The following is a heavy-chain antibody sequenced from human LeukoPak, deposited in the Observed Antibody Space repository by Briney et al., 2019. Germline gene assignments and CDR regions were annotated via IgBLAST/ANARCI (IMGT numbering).Heavy chain of an antibody. V-gene: IGHV4-34*01. CDR1: GGSFSGYY. J-gene: IGHJ6*03. CDR3: ARLRDGDYVTTPSYYYYYMDV. D-gene: IGHD4-17*01. Sequence: PSETLSLTCAVYGGSFSGYYWSWIRQPPGKGLEWIGEINHSGSTNYNPSLKSRVTISVDTSKNQFSLKLRSVTAADTAVYYCARLRDGDYVTTPSYYYYYMDVWGKGTTVTISS. CDR2: INHSGST.